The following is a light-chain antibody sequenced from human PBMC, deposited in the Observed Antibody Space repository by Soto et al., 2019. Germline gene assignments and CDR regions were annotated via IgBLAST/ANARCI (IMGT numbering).Light chain of an antibody. CDR3: SSYASSITLL. J-gene: IGLJ3*02. CDR2: EVT. CDR1: SSDVGGYNY. V-gene: IGLV2-14*01. Sequence: QSVLTQPASVSGSPGQSITISCTGTSSDVGGYNYISWYQQHPGKAPKLMIYEVTNRPSGVSNRFSGSKSGNTASLTISGLQAEDEADYYCSSYASSITLLFGGGIKLTVL.